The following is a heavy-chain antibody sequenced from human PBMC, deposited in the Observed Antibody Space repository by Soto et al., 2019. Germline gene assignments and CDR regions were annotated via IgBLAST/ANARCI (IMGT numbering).Heavy chain of an antibody. CDR2: ISYDGSNK. CDR3: AKDRSGRYTYYYYMDV. D-gene: IGHD6-19*01. V-gene: IGHV3-30*18. Sequence: QVQLVESGGAVFKLGGSLSPPGQASGLTFSGNGWPWVAQAPARGLEWVAVISYDGSNKYYADSVKGRFTISRDNSKNTLYLQMNSLRAEDTAVYYCAKDRSGRYTYYYYMDVWGKGTTVTVSS. J-gene: IGHJ6*03. CDR1: GLTFSGNG.